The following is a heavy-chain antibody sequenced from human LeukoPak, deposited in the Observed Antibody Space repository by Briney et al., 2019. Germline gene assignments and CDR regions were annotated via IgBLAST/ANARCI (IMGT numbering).Heavy chain of an antibody. CDR2: ISSSSSTI. V-gene: IGHV3-11*04. CDR3: ARGAYYYED. CDR1: GFTFSDYY. D-gene: IGHD3-22*01. J-gene: IGHJ4*02. Sequence: PGGSLRLSCAASGFTFSDYYMSRIRQAPGKGLEWVSYISSSSSTIYYADSVKGRFTISRDNAKNSLYLQMNSLRAEDTAVYYCARGAYYYEDWGQGTLVTVSS.